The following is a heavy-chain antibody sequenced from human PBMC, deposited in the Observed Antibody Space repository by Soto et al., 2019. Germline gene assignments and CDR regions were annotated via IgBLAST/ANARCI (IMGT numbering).Heavy chain of an antibody. CDR1: GFMFTSYS. J-gene: IGHJ4*02. D-gene: IGHD3-3*01. V-gene: IGHV3-7*03. CDR3: ARREYDYWSNYYYFDY. CDR2: IDQHGSEK. Sequence: EVQLVESGGGLVHPGGSLRLSCVASGFMFTSYSMSWVRQAPGKGLEWVTNIDQHGSEKKYVDSVKGRFTISRDNAKNSVSLQMNSLRAEDTAVYYCARREYDYWSNYYYFDYCAQGTLVTVSS.